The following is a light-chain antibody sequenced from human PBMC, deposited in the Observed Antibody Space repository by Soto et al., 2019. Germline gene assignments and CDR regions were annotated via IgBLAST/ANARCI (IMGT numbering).Light chain of an antibody. J-gene: IGKJ1*01. CDR1: QVIGND. V-gene: IGKV1-6*01. Sequence: AIQMIQSPSSLSASVGDRVTISCRASQVIGNDLAWYQQKPGKAPRLLIFAASNLQSGVPSRFSGSGSGTDFTLTISRLQPEDFATYYCLQFYNFSWTFGQGTKVEIK. CDR2: AAS. CDR3: LQFYNFSWT.